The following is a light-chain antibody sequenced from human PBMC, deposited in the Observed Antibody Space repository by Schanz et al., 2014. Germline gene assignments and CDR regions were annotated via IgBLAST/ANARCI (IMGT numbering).Light chain of an antibody. V-gene: IGLV2-8*01. CDR2: EVT. J-gene: IGLJ2*01. CDR1: SSDVGGYNF. Sequence: QSALTQPPSASGSPGQSVTISCTGTSSDVGGYNFVSWYQQHPGKAPKLMIYEVTKRPSGVPDRFSGSKSGNTASLTVSGLQSDDEAVYHCSSYAGSSSLLFGGGTKLTVL. CDR3: SSYAGSSSLL.